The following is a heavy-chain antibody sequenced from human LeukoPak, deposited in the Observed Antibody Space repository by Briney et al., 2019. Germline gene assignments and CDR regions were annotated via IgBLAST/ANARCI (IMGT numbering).Heavy chain of an antibody. Sequence: SETLSLTCTVSGGSISNYYWNWIRQPAGKELEWIGRIYTSGSTNYNPSLKSRLTMSMDTSKNQFSLRLSSVTAADTAGYYCARASDDFGDYGFDYWGQGTLVTVSS. V-gene: IGHV4-4*07. CDR1: GGSISNYY. CDR3: ARASDDFGDYGFDY. CDR2: IYTSGST. D-gene: IGHD4-17*01. J-gene: IGHJ4*02.